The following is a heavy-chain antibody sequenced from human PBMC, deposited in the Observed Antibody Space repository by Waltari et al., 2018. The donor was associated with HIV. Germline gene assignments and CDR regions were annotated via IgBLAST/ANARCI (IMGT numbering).Heavy chain of an antibody. Sequence: EEQLVESGGGLVQPGGSLRLSCAASGFTFRTNWMHWVRQVPGKGLLCVSRMNSDGSDKSVADSVKGRFTISRDNAKNTLYLQMNSLRAEDTAVYYCVRGAPFDFWGQGALVAVSS. J-gene: IGHJ4*02. CDR3: VRGAPFDF. CDR1: GFTFRTNW. V-gene: IGHV3-74*01. CDR2: MNSDGSDK.